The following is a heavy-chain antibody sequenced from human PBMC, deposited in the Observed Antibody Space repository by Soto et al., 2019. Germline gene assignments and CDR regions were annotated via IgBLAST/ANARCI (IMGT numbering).Heavy chain of an antibody. J-gene: IGHJ5*02. D-gene: IGHD1-26*01. V-gene: IGHV4-39*01. CDR3: ARHKSASDWLDP. CDR2: MFYSGAT. Sequence: PSETLSLTCTVSGGSISDISYCWGWIRQPPGKGLQWIGCMFYSGATYYNPSLKNRVTLSVDTSNNEFSLKLVSVTAPDTAVYYCARHKSASDWLDPWGQGTLVTVSS. CDR1: GGSISDISYC.